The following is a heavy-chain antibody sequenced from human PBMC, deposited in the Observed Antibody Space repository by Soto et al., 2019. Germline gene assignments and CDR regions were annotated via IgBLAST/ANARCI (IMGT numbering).Heavy chain of an antibody. D-gene: IGHD3-3*01. V-gene: IGHV1-69*01. CDR2: IIPMLGTP. CDR1: GGSFSDYA. Sequence: QVQLVQSGAELKKPGSSVRVSCKVSGGSFSDYAISWVRQAPGQGLEWVGGIIPMLGTPNYAPELQGRVTITADASTSTVYMEVSSLRSEDTAVYYCARDPQKYYDLGVDVWGQGTTVIVSS. J-gene: IGHJ6*02. CDR3: ARDPQKYYDLGVDV.